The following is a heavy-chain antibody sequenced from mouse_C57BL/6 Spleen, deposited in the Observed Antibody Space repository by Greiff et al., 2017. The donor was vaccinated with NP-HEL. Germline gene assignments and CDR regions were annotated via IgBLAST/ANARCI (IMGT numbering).Heavy chain of an antibody. D-gene: IGHD2-13*01. V-gene: IGHV1-64*01. CDR2: IHPNSGST. Sequence: QVQLQQPGAELVKPGASVKLSCKASSYTFTSYWMHWVKQRPGQGLEWIGMIHPNSGSTNYNEKFKSKATLTVDKSSSTAYMQLSSLTSEDSAVYYCARDYYYAMDYWGQGTSVTVSS. J-gene: IGHJ4*01. CDR3: ARDYYYAMDY. CDR1: SYTFTSYW.